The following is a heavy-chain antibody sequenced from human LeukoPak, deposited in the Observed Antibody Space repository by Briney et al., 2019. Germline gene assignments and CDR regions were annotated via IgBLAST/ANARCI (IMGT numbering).Heavy chain of an antibody. CDR3: ARDPISIATAGNGFDY. J-gene: IGHJ4*02. D-gene: IGHD6-13*01. CDR1: GFTFSRHS. V-gene: IGHV3-21*01. CDR2: ISSSSSYI. Sequence: GGSLRLSCAASGFTFSRHSMNWVRQAPGKGLEWVSSISSSSSYIYYADSVKGRFTISRDNAKNSLYLQMNSLRVEDTAVYYCARDPISIATAGNGFDYWGQGTLVTVSS.